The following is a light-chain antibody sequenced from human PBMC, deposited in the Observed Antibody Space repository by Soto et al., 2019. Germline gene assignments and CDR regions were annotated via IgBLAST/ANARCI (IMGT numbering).Light chain of an antibody. J-gene: IGKJ4*01. Sequence: ETVLTQSPATLSLSPGEGDTLSCRASHSVSSYLAWYQQKPGQTPRLLIYDASTMATGIPARFSGSGSGTDFTLNISSLEPEDFAVYYCQQHTNWPLTFGGGTKVEIK. CDR1: HSVSSY. CDR2: DAS. V-gene: IGKV3-11*01. CDR3: QQHTNWPLT.